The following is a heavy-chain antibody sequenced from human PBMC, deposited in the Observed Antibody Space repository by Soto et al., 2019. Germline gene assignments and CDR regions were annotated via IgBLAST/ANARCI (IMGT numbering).Heavy chain of an antibody. D-gene: IGHD3-3*01. V-gene: IGHV4-4*07. Sequence: SSETLSLTCTVSGGSIGSYYWSWIRQPAGKGLEWIGRIYTSGSTNYNPSLKSRVTMSVDTSKNQFSLKLSSVTAADTAVYYCARCRQTRGSSDFWSGYYDVPPRYFDYWGHGTLVIVSS. J-gene: IGHJ4*01. CDR2: IYTSGST. CDR3: ARCRQTRGSSDFWSGYYDVPPRYFDY. CDR1: GGSIGSYY.